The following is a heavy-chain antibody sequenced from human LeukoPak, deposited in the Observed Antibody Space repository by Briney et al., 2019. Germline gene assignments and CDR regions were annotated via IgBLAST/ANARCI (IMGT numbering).Heavy chain of an antibody. CDR3: ARESAAAGPIDY. CDR1: GFTVSSNY. V-gene: IGHV3-53*01. D-gene: IGHD6-13*01. CDR2: IYSGGST. Sequence: ESGGSLRLSCAASGFTVSSNYMSWVRQAPGKGLEWVSVIYSGGSTYYADSVKGRFTISRDNSKNTLYLQMNSLRAEDTAVYYCARESAAAGPIDYWGQGTLVTVSS. J-gene: IGHJ4*02.